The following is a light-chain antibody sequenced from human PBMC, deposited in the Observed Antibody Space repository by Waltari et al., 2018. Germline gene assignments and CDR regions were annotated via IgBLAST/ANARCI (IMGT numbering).Light chain of an antibody. V-gene: IGLV2-23*01. CDR3: CSYAGSHYV. CDR1: SSDVGCYDL. CDR2: EGS. J-gene: IGLJ1*01. Sequence: QSALTQPASVSGSPGPSITIPCTGTSSDVGCYDLVSWYQQHPGKAPKPMIYEGSKRPSGVSNRFSGSKSGNTASLTISGLQAEDEADYYCCSYAGSHYVFGTGTKVSVL.